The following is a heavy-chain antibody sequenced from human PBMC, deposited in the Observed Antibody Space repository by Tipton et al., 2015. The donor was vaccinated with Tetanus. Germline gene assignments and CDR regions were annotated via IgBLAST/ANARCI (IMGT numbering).Heavy chain of an antibody. CDR2: LSSTSTYI. Sequence: SLRLSCAASGFTFTTAWMSWVRQAPGKGLEWVSSLSSTSTYIDYADSVKGRFTISRDNAKSSLYLQMNSLRAEDTAVYYCASGVTFDYWGQGTLVTVSS. CDR3: ASGVTFDY. CDR1: GFTFTTAW. V-gene: IGHV3-21*01. J-gene: IGHJ4*02.